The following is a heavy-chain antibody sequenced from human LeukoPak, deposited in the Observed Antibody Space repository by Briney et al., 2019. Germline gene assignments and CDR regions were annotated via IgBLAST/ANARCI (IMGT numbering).Heavy chain of an antibody. CDR3: ARVAGYCSGGSCPSFDY. J-gene: IGHJ4*02. CDR1: GFTFSSYS. Sequence: GGSLRLSCAASGFTFSSYSMNWVRQAPGKGLEWVSVIYSGGSTYYADSVKGRFTISRDNSKNTLYLQMNSLRAEDTAVYYCARVAGYCSGGSCPSFDYWGQGTLVTVSS. D-gene: IGHD2-15*01. V-gene: IGHV3-66*01. CDR2: IYSGGST.